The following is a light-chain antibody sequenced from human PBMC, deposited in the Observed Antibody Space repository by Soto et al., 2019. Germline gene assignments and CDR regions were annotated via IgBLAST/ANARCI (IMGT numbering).Light chain of an antibody. CDR2: GVS. J-gene: IGKJ1*01. Sequence: DIQMTQSPSTLSASVGDRVTLTCRASQSVGRSLAWYQQQRGKAPKLLIYGVSTLESGVPSRFSGFGSGTECTLSIRILQPGDFGTYYCHLFYNDYTFGQGTRV. CDR1: QSVGRS. CDR3: HLFYNDYT. V-gene: IGKV1-5*01.